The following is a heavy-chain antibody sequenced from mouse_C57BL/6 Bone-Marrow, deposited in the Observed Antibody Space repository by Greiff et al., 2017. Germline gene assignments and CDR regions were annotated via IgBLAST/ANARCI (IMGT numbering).Heavy chain of an antibody. V-gene: IGHV3-6*01. J-gene: IGHJ1*03. CDR2: ISYDGSN. CDR1: GYSITSGYY. Sequence: DVQLQESGPGLVKPSQSLSLTCSVTGYSITSGYYWNWIRQFPGNKLEWMGYISYDGSNNYNPSLKNRISITRDTSKNQFFLKLNSVTTEDTATYYCARDSTVWYFDVWGTGTTVTVSS. CDR3: ARDSTVWYFDV. D-gene: IGHD2-10*02.